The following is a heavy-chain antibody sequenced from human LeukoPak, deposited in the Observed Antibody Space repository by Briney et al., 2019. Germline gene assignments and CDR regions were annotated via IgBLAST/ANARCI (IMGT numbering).Heavy chain of an antibody. CDR1: GASISSYY. Sequence: SETLSLTCTVSGASISSYYWSWIRQPAGKGLEWIGRIYTSGSTNYNPSLKSRVTMSVDTSKNQFSLKLTSLTAADTAVYYCARDPPAGTSPYWGQGTLVTVSS. CDR2: IYTSGST. J-gene: IGHJ4*02. D-gene: IGHD1-7*01. CDR3: ARDPPAGTSPY. V-gene: IGHV4-4*07.